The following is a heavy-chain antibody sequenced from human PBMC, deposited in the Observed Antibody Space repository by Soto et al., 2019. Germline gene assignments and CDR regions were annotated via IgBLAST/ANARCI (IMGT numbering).Heavy chain of an antibody. CDR3: ARGAGLGGYCSGGSGYGMGFDY. Sequence: QVQLQESGPGLVKPSETLSLTCTVSGGSVSSGSYYWSWIRQPPGKGLEWIGYIYYSGSTNYNPYHKSRVTISVATSKNQFTLKLSSVSAADTAVYYCARGAGLGGYCSGGSGYGMGFDYWGQGTLVTVSS. J-gene: IGHJ4*02. D-gene: IGHD2-15*01. CDR2: IYYSGST. V-gene: IGHV4-61*01. CDR1: GGSVSSGSYY.